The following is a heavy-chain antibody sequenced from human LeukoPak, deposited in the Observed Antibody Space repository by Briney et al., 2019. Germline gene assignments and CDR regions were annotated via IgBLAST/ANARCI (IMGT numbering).Heavy chain of an antibody. J-gene: IGHJ4*02. CDR2: IKQDGSEI. CDR1: GFTLRSYW. Sequence: PGGSLRLSCAASGFTLRSYWMTWVRQAPGKGLEWVANIKQDGSEIHYVDSVKGRFTISRDNAKNSLYLQMNSLRAEDTAVYYCARDLEYDYWGQGTLVTVSS. V-gene: IGHV3-7*01. CDR3: ARDLEYDY. D-gene: IGHD2-2*01.